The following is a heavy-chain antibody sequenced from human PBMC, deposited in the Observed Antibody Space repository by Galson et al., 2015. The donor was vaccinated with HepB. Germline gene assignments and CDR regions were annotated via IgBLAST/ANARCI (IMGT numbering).Heavy chain of an antibody. D-gene: IGHD6-13*01. CDR2: IIPILGIA. V-gene: IGHV1-69*10. J-gene: IGHJ6*03. CDR3: ARAIGRGIGYYYYYMDV. CDR1: GGTFSSYA. Sequence: SVKVSCKASGGTFSSYAISWVRQAPGQGLEWMGGIIPILGIANYAQKFQGRVTITADKSTSTAYMELSSLRSEDTAVYYCARAIGRGIGYYYYYMDVWGKGTTVTVSS.